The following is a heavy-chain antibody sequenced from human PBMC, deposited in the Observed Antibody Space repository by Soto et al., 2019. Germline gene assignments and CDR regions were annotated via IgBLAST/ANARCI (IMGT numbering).Heavy chain of an antibody. Sequence: EVQLLESGGGLVQPGGSLRLSCAASGFSFSDYAMIWVRQAPGTGLDWVSAVSGSGASTYYADSVRGRFTVSRDNSRNTVYLQMNSLRADDTAVYYCARDASYYSLWSGYYPSRNGMDVWGQGTTVTVSS. D-gene: IGHD3-3*01. CDR1: GFSFSDYA. J-gene: IGHJ6*02. CDR2: VSGSGAST. CDR3: ARDASYYSLWSGYYPSRNGMDV. V-gene: IGHV3-23*01.